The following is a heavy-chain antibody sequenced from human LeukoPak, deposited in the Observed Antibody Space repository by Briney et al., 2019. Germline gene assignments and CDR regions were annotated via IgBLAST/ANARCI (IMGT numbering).Heavy chain of an antibody. V-gene: IGHV3-23*01. Sequence: PGGSLRLSCAVSGFTFSSYAMSWVRQAPGKGLEWVSAISGSGRSTYYADSVKGRFAISRDNSKNTPYLQMNSLRAEDTAVYYCAKGYYDILTAYYADYWGQGTLVTVSS. J-gene: IGHJ4*02. CDR2: ISGSGRST. CDR1: GFTFSSYA. CDR3: AKGYYDILTAYYADY. D-gene: IGHD3-9*01.